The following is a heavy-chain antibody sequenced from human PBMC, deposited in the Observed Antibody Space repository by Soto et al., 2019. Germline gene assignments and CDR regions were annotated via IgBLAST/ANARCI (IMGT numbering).Heavy chain of an antibody. Sequence: ASVKVACKASGYTFTGYYMHWVRQAPGQGLEWMGWINPNSGGTNYAQKFQGRVTMTRDTSISTAYMELSRLRSDDTAVYYCARYGRAISRKLCGGDCTDAFDIWGQRTMVTVSS. CDR1: GYTFTGYY. CDR3: ARYGRAISRKLCGGDCTDAFDI. CDR2: INPNSGGT. D-gene: IGHD2-21*02. V-gene: IGHV1-2*02. J-gene: IGHJ3*02.